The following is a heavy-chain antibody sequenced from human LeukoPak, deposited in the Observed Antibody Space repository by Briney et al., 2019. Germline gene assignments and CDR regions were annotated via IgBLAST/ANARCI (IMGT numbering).Heavy chain of an antibody. Sequence: GGSLRLSCAASGFTFTSYDMHWVRQVTGKGLEWVSAIGIAGDTYYPGSVRGRFTISRDNSKNTLYLQMNSLRDEDTAVYYCARDIGGSYQWAIDFWGPGSLVTVSS. CDR1: GFTFTSYD. CDR3: ARDIGGSYQWAIDF. D-gene: IGHD1-26*01. V-gene: IGHV3-13*04. CDR2: IGIAGDT. J-gene: IGHJ4*02.